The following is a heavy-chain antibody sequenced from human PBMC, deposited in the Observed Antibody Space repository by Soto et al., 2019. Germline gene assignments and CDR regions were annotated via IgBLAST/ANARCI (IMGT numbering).Heavy chain of an antibody. Sequence: ASVKVSCKASGYTFTSYGISWVRQAPGQGLEWMGWISAYNGNTNYAQKLQGRVTMTTDTSTSTAYMELRSLRSDDTAVYYCARDSYNRGGLGAHNWFDPWGQGTLVTVSS. CDR3: ARDSYNRGGLGAHNWFDP. J-gene: IGHJ5*02. D-gene: IGHD3-10*01. CDR1: GYTFTSYG. V-gene: IGHV1-18*04. CDR2: ISAYNGNT.